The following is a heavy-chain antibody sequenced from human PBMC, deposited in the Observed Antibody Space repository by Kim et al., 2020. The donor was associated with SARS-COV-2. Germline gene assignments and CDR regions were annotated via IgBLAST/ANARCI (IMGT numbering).Heavy chain of an antibody. CDR2: IYYSGST. D-gene: IGHD3-10*01. CDR1: GGSISSGGYY. J-gene: IGHJ3*02. Sequence: SETLSLTCTVSGGSISSGGYYWSWIRQHPGKGLEWIGYIYYSGSTYYNPSLKSRVTISVDTSKNQFSLKLSSVTAADTAVYYCARGFGETNAFDIWGQGTMVTVSS. V-gene: IGHV4-31*03. CDR3: ARGFGETNAFDI.